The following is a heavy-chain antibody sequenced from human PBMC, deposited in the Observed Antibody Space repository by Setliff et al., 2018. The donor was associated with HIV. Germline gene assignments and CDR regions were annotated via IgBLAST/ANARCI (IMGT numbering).Heavy chain of an antibody. D-gene: IGHD6-19*01. CDR1: GYTFSNYC. J-gene: IGHJ6*02. CDR2: IYPGNSDT. V-gene: IGHV5-51*01. Sequence: GESLKISCKDSGYTFSNYCIAWVRQMPGKGLEWMGIIYPGNSDTTYSPSFQGQVTISADKSISIAYLQWSSLKASDTAMYYCAKHLSPGSGWYSKARGMDVWGQGTTVTVSS. CDR3: AKHLSPGSGWYSKARGMDV.